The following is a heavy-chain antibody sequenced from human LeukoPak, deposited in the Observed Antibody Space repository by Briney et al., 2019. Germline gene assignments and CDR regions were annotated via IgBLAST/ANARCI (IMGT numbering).Heavy chain of an antibody. CDR2: ISSNGGST. CDR1: GFPFSSYG. CDR3: ARGLFGTTDY. Sequence: PGGSLRLSCAASGFPFSSYGMHWVRQAPGKGLEYVSSISSNGGSTYYANSVKGRFTISRDNSKNTLYLQMGSLRAEDTAVYYCARGLFGTTDYWGQGTLVTVSS. V-gene: IGHV3-64*01. D-gene: IGHD2/OR15-2a*01. J-gene: IGHJ3*01.